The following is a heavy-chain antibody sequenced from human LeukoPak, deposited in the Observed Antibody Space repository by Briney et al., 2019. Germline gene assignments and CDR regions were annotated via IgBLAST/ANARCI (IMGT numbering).Heavy chain of an antibody. CDR3: AKTGGGGRDGYNFPPDY. D-gene: IGHD5-24*01. CDR1: GFTFSSYG. J-gene: IGHJ4*02. V-gene: IGHV3-33*06. CDR2: IWYDGSNK. Sequence: GRSLRLSCAASGFTFSSYGMHWVRQAPGKGLEWVAVIWYDGSNKYYADSVKGRFTISRDNSKNTLYLQMNSLRAEDTAVYYCAKTGGGGRDGYNFPPDYWGQGTLVTVSS.